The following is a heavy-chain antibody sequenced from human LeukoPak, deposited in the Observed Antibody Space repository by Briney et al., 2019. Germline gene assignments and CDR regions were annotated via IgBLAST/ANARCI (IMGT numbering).Heavy chain of an antibody. J-gene: IGHJ3*02. Sequence: GGSLRLSCAASGFTFSSYSMNWVRQAPGKGLEWVAFIRYDGSNKYYADSVKGRFTISRDNSKNTLYLQMNSLRAEDTAVYYCASNIVVVPAAIRDIWGQGTMVTVSS. CDR1: GFTFSSYS. CDR2: IRYDGSNK. V-gene: IGHV3-30*02. CDR3: ASNIVVVPAAIRDI. D-gene: IGHD2-2*02.